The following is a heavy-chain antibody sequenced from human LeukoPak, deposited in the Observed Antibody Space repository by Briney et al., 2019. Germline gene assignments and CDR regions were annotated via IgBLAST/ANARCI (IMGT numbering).Heavy chain of an antibody. CDR3: TQIRPSTYYDSSGSFDY. D-gene: IGHD3-22*01. J-gene: IGHJ4*02. CDR2: INHSGST. Sequence: PSETLSLTCAVYGGSFSGYYWSWIRQPPGKGLEWIGEINHSGSTNYNPSLKNRVTISVDTSKNQFSLKLSSVTAADTAVYYCTQIRPSTYYDSSGSFDYWGQGTLVTVSS. V-gene: IGHV4-34*03. CDR1: GGSFSGYY.